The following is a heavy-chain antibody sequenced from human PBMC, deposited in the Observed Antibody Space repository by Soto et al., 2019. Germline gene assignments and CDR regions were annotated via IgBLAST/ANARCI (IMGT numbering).Heavy chain of an antibody. D-gene: IGHD3-10*01. J-gene: IGHJ1*01. CDR3: AKGDTMVRGPSRR. Sequence: EVQLMESGGDLVQRGGSLRLSCAVSGFTFSSYAMTWVRQAPGKGLEWVSVISGSGGNTYYADSVKGRFTISRDNSRNTLYLQMNNLRAEYTAVYYCAKGDTMVRGPSRRWGQGTLVTVSS. CDR1: GFTFSSYA. V-gene: IGHV3-23*01. CDR2: ISGSGGNT.